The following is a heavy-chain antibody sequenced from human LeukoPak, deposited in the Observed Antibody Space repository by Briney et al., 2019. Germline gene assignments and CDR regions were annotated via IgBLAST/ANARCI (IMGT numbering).Heavy chain of an antibody. CDR1: GGSFSGYH. V-gene: IGHV4-34*01. CDR3: ARRSTYYYDSSGYYVFDY. J-gene: IGHJ4*02. Sequence: PSETLSLTCAVYGGSFSGYHWSWIRQPPGKGLEWIGEINHSGSTNYNPSLKCRVTISVDTSKNQFSVKLSSVAAADTAVYYCARRSTYYYDSSGYYVFDYWGQGTLVTVSS. CDR2: INHSGST. D-gene: IGHD3-22*01.